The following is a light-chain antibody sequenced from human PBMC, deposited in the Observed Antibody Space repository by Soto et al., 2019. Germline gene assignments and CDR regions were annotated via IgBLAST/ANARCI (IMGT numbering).Light chain of an antibody. V-gene: IGLV2-14*01. CDR1: SSDVGGHNY. CDR2: EVT. Sequence: QSALTQPASVSGSPGQSITISCTGTSSDVGGHNYVSWYQHYPGKAPKLMIYEVTNRPSGVSDRFSGSKSGNTASLTISGLLPEDEADYYCSSYTSSYTHMYVFGIGTKLTVL. J-gene: IGLJ6*01. CDR3: SSYTSSYTHMYV.